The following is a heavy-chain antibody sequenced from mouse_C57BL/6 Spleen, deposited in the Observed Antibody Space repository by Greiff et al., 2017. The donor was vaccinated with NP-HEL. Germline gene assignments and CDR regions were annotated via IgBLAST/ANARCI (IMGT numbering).Heavy chain of an antibody. Sequence: EVKVVESGGGLVQSGRSLRLSCATSGFTFSDFYMEWVRQAPGKGLEWIAASRNKANDYTTEYSASVKGRFIVSRDTSQSILYLQMNALRAEDTAIYYCARDASYGNSWFAYWGQGTLVTVSA. CDR2: SRNKANDYTT. D-gene: IGHD2-1*01. J-gene: IGHJ3*01. CDR3: ARDASYGNSWFAY. CDR1: GFTFSDFY. V-gene: IGHV7-1*01.